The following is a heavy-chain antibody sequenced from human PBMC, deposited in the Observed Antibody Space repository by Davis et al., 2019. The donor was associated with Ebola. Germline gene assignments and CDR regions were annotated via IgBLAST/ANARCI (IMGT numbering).Heavy chain of an antibody. J-gene: IGHJ4*02. D-gene: IGHD2-15*01. CDR3: ARPVVAATQGYYFDY. CDR2: ISSSSSYI. V-gene: IGHV3-21*01. CDR1: GFTFGDYA. Sequence: GESLKISCTASGFTFGDYAMSWVRQAPGKGLEWVSSISSSSSYIYYADSVKGRFTISRDNAKNSLYLQMNSLRAEDTAVYYCARPVVAATQGYYFDYWGQGTLVTVSS.